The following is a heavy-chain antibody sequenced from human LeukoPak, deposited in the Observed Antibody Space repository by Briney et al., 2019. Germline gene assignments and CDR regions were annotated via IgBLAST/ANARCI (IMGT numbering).Heavy chain of an antibody. CDR2: IKQDGREK. J-gene: IGHJ4*02. Sequence: QPGGSLRLSCAASGFTFSSYWMNWVRQAPGKGLEWVASIKQDGREKNYVDSVKGRFTISRDNAKNSLYLQMNSLRAEDTAVYYCAREGYSYAYYFDYWGQGTLVTVSS. CDR3: AREGYSYAYYFDY. D-gene: IGHD5-18*01. CDR1: GFTFSSYW. V-gene: IGHV3-7*01.